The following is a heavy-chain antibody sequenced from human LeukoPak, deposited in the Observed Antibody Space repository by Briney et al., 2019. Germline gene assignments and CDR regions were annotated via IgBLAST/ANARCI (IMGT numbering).Heavy chain of an antibody. D-gene: IGHD1-26*01. V-gene: IGHV1-46*01. CDR3: ARLYSGSPLQDY. CDR1: GYTFTSYY. CDR2: INPSGGST. J-gene: IGHJ4*02. Sequence: ASVKVSCKASGYTFTSYYMHWVRQAPGQGLEWMGIINPSGGSTSYAQKFQGRVTMTRDTSISTAYMELSRLRSDDTAVYYCARLYSGSPLQDYWGQGTLVTVSS.